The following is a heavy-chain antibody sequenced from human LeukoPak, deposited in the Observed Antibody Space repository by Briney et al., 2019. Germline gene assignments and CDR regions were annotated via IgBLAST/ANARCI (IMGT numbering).Heavy chain of an antibody. D-gene: IGHD6-19*01. V-gene: IGHV3-30-3*01. CDR2: ISYYGSNK. Sequence: GGSLRLSCAASGFTFSSYAMHWVRQAPGKGLEGVGVISYYGSNKYYADSVKGRFTISRDNSKNTLYLQMNSLRAEDTAVYYCASHGSGWPDYYYYGMDVWGQGTTVTVSS. CDR1: GFTFSSYA. J-gene: IGHJ6*02. CDR3: ASHGSGWPDYYYYGMDV.